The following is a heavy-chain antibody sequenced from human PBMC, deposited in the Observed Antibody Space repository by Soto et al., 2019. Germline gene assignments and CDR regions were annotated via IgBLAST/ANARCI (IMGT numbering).Heavy chain of an antibody. CDR2: ISYDGNNQ. V-gene: IGHV3-30*03. D-gene: IGHD1-7*01. Sequence: QEHLVESGGGVVQPGRSLRLSCAASGFSFTNYGMHWVRQAPGKGLEWVAVISYDGNNQHYADSVKGRFTISRDTSNNTVSLQMHSLRPEDTAVYYCARYNWNCGIDYWGPGTLVTVSS. J-gene: IGHJ4*02. CDR3: ARYNWNCGIDY. CDR1: GFSFTNYG.